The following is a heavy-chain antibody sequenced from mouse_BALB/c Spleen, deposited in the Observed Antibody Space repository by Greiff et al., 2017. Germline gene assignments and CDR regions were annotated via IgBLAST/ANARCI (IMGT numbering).Heavy chain of an antibody. J-gene: IGHJ4*01. V-gene: IGHV1-7*01. CDR1: GYTFTSYW. Sequence: VQLQQSGAELAKPGASVKMSCKASGYTFTSYWMHWVKQRSGQGLEWIGYINPSTGYTEYNQKFKDKATLTTDKSSSTAYMQLSSLTSEDSAVYYCARQMSMDYWGQGTSVTVSS. CDR3: ARQMSMDY. CDR2: INPSTGYT.